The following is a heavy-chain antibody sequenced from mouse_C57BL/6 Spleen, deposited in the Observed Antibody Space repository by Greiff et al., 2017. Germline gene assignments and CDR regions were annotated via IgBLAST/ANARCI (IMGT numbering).Heavy chain of an antibody. V-gene: IGHV1-26*01. Sequence: VQLQQSGPELVKPGASVKISCKASGYTFTDYYMNWVKQSHGKSLEWIGDINPNNGGTSYNQKFKGKATLTVDKSSSTAYMELRSLTSEDSAVXYCARSEGLLLYFDVWGTGTTVTVSS. CDR1: GYTFTDYY. J-gene: IGHJ1*03. CDR3: ARSEGLLLYFDV. CDR2: INPNNGGT. D-gene: IGHD2-3*01.